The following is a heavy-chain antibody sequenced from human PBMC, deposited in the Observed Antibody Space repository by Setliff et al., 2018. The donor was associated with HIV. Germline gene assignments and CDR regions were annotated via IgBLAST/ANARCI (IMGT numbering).Heavy chain of an antibody. D-gene: IGHD5-12*01. J-gene: IGHJ6*03. CDR1: GGSISSYY. V-gene: IGHV4-59*12. CDR3: ARGRKRDGYNFYYYYMDV. CDR2: IYYSGST. Sequence: SSETLSLTCTVSGGSISSYYWSWIRQPPGKGLEWIGYIYYSGSTNYNPSLKSRVTISVDTSKNQFSLKLSSVTAADTAVYYCARGRKRDGYNFYYYYMDVWDKGTTVTVS.